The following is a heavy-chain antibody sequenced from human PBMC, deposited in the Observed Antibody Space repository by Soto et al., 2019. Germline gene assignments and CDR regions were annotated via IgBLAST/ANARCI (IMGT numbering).Heavy chain of an antibody. CDR2: IYYSGNT. V-gene: IGHV4-31*03. Sequence: QVQLQESGPGLVKPSQTLSLTCTVSGGSIRSGGYYWSWVRQNPRKGLEWIGNIYYSGNTYYNPSLKSRLTISVDTSKYQFSLNLSSVTAADTAVYYCARDRLMATAGTARHYFGLDVWGQGTTVTVSS. J-gene: IGHJ6*02. CDR1: GGSIRSGGYY. CDR3: ARDRLMATAGTARHYFGLDV. D-gene: IGHD5-18*01.